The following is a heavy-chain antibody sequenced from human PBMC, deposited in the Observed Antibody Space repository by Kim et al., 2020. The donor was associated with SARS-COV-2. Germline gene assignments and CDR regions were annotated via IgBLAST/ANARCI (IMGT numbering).Heavy chain of an antibody. V-gene: IGHV3-23*01. CDR1: GFIFRTNA. CDR2: IGGDEST. J-gene: IGHJ6*02. CDR3: PKDLYDYSAMDV. D-gene: IGHD3-10*01. Sequence: GGSLRLSCVGSGFIFRTNAMNWVRQTPGKGLEWVSGIGGDESTHYADSVKGRFTISRDNSRNTLHLQMSSLRVEDTAIYYCPKDLYDYSAMDVWGQGTTV.